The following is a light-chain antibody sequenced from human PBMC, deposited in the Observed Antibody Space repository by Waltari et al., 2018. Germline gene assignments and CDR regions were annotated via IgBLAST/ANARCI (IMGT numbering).Light chain of an antibody. CDR2: EVS. V-gene: IGLV2-14*01. Sequence: QSALTQPASVSGSPGQSITISCTGTSSDVGGYHYVSWYQQHPGKAPKLMIYEVSNRPSGVSTRFAGSKSGNTASLTISGLQAEDEADYYCSSYTSSSTLVFGTGTKVTVL. CDR1: SSDVGGYHY. J-gene: IGLJ1*01. CDR3: SSYTSSSTLV.